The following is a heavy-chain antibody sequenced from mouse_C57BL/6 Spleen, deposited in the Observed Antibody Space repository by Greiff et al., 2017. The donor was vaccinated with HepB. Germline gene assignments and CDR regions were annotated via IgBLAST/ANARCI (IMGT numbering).Heavy chain of an antibody. Sequence: EVQLQQSGPELVKPGASVKMSCKASGYTFTDYNMHWVKQSHGKSLEWIGYINPNNGGTSYNQKFKGKATLTVNKSSRTAYMELRSLTSEDSAVYYCARITTVVYYYAMDYWGQGTSVTVSS. CDR3: ARITTVVYYYAMDY. D-gene: IGHD1-1*01. V-gene: IGHV1-22*01. CDR2: INPNNGGT. J-gene: IGHJ4*01. CDR1: GYTFTDYN.